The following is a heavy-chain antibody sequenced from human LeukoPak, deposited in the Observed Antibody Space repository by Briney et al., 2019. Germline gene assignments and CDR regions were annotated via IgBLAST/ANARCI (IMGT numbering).Heavy chain of an antibody. D-gene: IGHD3-10*01. J-gene: IGHJ5*02. CDR2: IYYSGST. CDR3: ARVGDYYNSGSFSHDT. Sequence: SETLSLTCTVSGGSMMSYYWSWIRQPLEKGLEWIGYIYYSGSTFYNPSLKSRVTMSLDTSKNQFSLQLSSVTAADTAVYYCARVGDYYNSGSFSHDTWGQGTLVTVSS. CDR1: GGSMMSYY. V-gene: IGHV4-59*01.